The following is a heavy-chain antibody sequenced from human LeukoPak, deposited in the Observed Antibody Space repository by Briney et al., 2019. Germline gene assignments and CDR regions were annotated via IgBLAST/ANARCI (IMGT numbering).Heavy chain of an antibody. D-gene: IGHD3-10*01. J-gene: IGHJ4*02. CDR1: GFTLSSYW. Sequence: GGSLRLPCAASGFTLSSYWMSWVRQAPGKGLEWVANTNKDGSEKYYVDSVKGRFTISRDNAKNSLYLQMNSLRAEDTAVYYCARGGLEFLPHWGQETLVTVSS. CDR2: TNKDGSEK. CDR3: ARGGLEFLPH. V-gene: IGHV3-7*05.